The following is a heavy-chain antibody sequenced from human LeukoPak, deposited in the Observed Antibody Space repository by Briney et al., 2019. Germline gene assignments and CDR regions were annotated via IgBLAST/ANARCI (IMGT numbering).Heavy chain of an antibody. CDR2: ISSSSGYI. Sequence: GGSLRLSCAASGITLSTYSMNWVRQAPGKGLEWVSSISSSSGYIYYADSVKGRFTISRDNAKNSLYLQMNSLRAEDTAVYYCTRHYYDSSGTRGYFDYWGQGTLVTVSS. CDR3: TRHYYDSSGTRGYFDY. V-gene: IGHV3-21*01. CDR1: GITLSTYS. J-gene: IGHJ4*02. D-gene: IGHD3-22*01.